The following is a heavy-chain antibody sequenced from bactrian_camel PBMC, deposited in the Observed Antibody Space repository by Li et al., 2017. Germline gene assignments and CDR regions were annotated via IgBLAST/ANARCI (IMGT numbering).Heavy chain of an antibody. Sequence: LVESGGGSVQAGGSLKLSCAGSGFTFSSYYMSWVRQAPGKGLEWVSSISSLGALTYYADSVKGQFTISRDNAKNTVYLQMNSLKPEDTAVYYCVRGWDDDTWSFNYWGQGTQVTVS. CDR2: ISSLGALT. D-gene: IGHD3*01. J-gene: IGHJ4*01. V-gene: IGHV3S40*01. CDR3: VRGWDDDTWSFNY. CDR1: GFTFSSYY.